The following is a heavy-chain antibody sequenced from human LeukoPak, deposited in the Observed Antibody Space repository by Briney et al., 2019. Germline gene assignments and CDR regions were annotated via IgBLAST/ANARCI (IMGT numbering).Heavy chain of an antibody. V-gene: IGHV3-7*01. Sequence: GGSLRLSCAASGFTFSSYWMSWVRQAPGKGLEWVDNIKQDGSEKYYVDSVKGRFTIYRDNAKNSLYLQMNSLRAEDTAVYYCASGGWRGDDWGQGTLVTVSS. CDR1: GFTFSSYW. D-gene: IGHD6-19*01. J-gene: IGHJ4*02. CDR3: ASGGWRGDD. CDR2: IKQDGSEK.